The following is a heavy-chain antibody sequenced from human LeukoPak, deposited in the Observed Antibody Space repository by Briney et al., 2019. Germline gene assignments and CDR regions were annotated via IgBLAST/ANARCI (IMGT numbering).Heavy chain of an antibody. CDR3: ARERPPVEFDY. D-gene: IGHD4-23*01. CDR2: IWYDGSGE. CDR1: GFTFRNYA. V-gene: IGHV3-33*01. J-gene: IGHJ4*02. Sequence: GRSLRLSCAASGFTFRNYAMHWVRQAPGKGLEWVAIIWYDGSGEYYADSVKGRFTISRDNSKKTLYLQMNSLRAEDTAVYYCARERPPVEFDYWGQGALVTVSS.